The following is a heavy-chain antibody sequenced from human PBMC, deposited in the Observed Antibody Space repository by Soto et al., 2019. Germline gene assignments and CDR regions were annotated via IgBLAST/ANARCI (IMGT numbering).Heavy chain of an antibody. CDR1: GFSLSNVRMG. Sequence: QVALKESGPVLVKPTETLTLTCTVSGFSLSNVRMGVSWIRQPPGRALEWLAHIFSNDEKSYSTSLQSRLTISKDTSKRQVVLTMTNMDPVDTATYYGARVAIRASAMDVWGQGTTVTVSS. CDR2: IFSNDEK. D-gene: IGHD3-10*01. CDR3: ARVAIRASAMDV. J-gene: IGHJ6*02. V-gene: IGHV2-26*01.